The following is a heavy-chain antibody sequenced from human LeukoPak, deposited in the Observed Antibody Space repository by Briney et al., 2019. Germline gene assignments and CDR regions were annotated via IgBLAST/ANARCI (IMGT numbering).Heavy chain of an antibody. CDR2: ADDDGSDT. CDR3: ATLAAAGTNY. Sequence: GGSLRLSCAASGFTFSRYWMHWVRHAPGKGLVWVSRADDDGSDTSYADSVRGRFTISRDNAKNTLYLQMNSLSAEDTAVYYCATLAAAGTNYWGQGTLVTVSS. V-gene: IGHV3-74*01. J-gene: IGHJ4*02. CDR1: GFTFSRYW. D-gene: IGHD6-13*01.